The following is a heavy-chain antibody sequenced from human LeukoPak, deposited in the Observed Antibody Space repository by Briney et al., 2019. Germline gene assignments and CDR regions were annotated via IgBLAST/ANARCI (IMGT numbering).Heavy chain of an antibody. CDR1: GFPFTSYW. CDR2: INQGGSEI. Sequence: GGSLRLSCAGSGFPFTSYWMNWVRQSPGKGLEWVANINQGGSEIYYADSVKGRFTLSRDNAENSVYLQMNNLRAEETAVYYCATLNWGNLDFWGQGTQVTVSS. J-gene: IGHJ4*02. D-gene: IGHD7-27*01. CDR3: ATLNWGNLDF. V-gene: IGHV3-7*01.